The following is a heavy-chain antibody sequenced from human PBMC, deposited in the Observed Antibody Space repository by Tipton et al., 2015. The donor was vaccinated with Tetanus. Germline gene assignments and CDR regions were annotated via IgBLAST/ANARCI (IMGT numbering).Heavy chain of an antibody. V-gene: IGHV4-39*01. D-gene: IGHD3-10*01. CDR1: GGSISSSSYY. CDR3: ARHGATIGVHYFDY. Sequence: TLSLTCTVSGGSISSSSYYWGWIRQPPGKGLEWIGSIYYSGSTYYNPSLKSRVTISVDTSKNQFSLKLSSVTAADTAVYYCARHGATIGVHYFDYWGQGTLVTVSS. CDR2: IYYSGST. J-gene: IGHJ4*02.